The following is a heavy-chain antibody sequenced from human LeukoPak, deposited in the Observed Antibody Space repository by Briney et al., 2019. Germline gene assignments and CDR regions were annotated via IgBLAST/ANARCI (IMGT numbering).Heavy chain of an antibody. J-gene: IGHJ6*02. CDR3: ARDGLLGYCSGGSYCYGMDV. V-gene: IGHV4-31*03. Sequence: PSQTLSLTCTVSGGSISSGGYYWSWIRQHPRKGLEWIGYIYYSGSTYYNPSLKSRVTISVDTSKNQFSLKLSSVTAADTAVYYCARDGLLGYCSGGSYCYGMDVWGQGTTVTVS. CDR2: IYYSGST. D-gene: IGHD2-15*01. CDR1: GGSISSGGYY.